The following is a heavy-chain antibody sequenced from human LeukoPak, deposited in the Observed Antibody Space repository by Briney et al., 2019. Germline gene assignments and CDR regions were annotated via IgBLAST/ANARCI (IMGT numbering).Heavy chain of an antibody. CDR3: ARVQITMVRGVIRNWYFDL. D-gene: IGHD3-10*01. CDR2: INHSGST. V-gene: IGHV4-34*01. Sequence: SETLSLTCAVYGGSFSGYYWSWIRQPPGKGLEWIGEINHSGSTNYNPSLKSRVTISVDTSKNQFSLKLSSVTAADTAVYYCARVQITMVRGVIRNWYFDLWGRGTLVTVSS. CDR1: GGSFSGYY. J-gene: IGHJ2*01.